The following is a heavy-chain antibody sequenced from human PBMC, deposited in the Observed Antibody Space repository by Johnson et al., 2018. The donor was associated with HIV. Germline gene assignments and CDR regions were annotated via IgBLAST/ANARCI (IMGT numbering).Heavy chain of an antibody. V-gene: IGHV3-13*01. D-gene: IGHD3-10*01. CDR1: GFTFSSYD. Sequence: VQLVEFGGGLAQPGGSLRLSCASSGFTFSSYDMHWVRQGTGEALEWVSAITTAGDAYYADSVKGRFTISRDNAKNSLYLQMNSLRAEDTALYYCAGLWFGDLWAFDIWGQGTKVTVSS. CDR2: ITTAGDA. CDR3: AGLWFGDLWAFDI. J-gene: IGHJ3*02.